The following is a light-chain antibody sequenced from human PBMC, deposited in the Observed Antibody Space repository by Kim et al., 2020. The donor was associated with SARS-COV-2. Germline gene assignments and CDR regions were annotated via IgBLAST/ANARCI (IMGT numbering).Light chain of an antibody. CDR1: QRMSGNY. CDR3: QHYGAPPLT. J-gene: IGKJ4*01. V-gene: IGKV3-20*01. CDR2: GAS. Sequence: CPGERATLSCRARQRMSGNYLAWYQQKPGQAPRLFIYGASSRATGIPDRFSARGSGTDFTLTISRLEPEDCAVYYCQHYGAPPLTFGGGTKVDIK.